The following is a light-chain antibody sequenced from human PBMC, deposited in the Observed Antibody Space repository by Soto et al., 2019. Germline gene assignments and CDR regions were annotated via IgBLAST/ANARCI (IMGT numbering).Light chain of an antibody. CDR1: SSNIGSNF. CDR3: AAWDDSLSGRYV. V-gene: IGLV1-47*02. Sequence: QSELTQPPSASGPPGQRVTISCSGGSSNIGSNFVYWYQQLPGTAPKLLIYDNDQRPSGVPDRISGSKSGTSASLAISGLRSEDEADYYCAAWDDSLSGRYVFGTGTKLTVL. CDR2: DND. J-gene: IGLJ1*01.